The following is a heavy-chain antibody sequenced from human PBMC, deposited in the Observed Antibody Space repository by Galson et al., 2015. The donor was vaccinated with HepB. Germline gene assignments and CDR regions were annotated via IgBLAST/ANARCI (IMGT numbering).Heavy chain of an antibody. CDR2: VYSSGST. Sequence: ETLSLTCTVSGDSISNFYWSWIRQPPGKGLEWIGYVYSSGSTNYNPSLKTRVTISVDTSNGQFSLRLNSVTAADTAVYYCARNHISRREPFDYWGQGTLVTVSS. CDR3: ARNHISRREPFDY. D-gene: IGHD1-14*01. V-gene: IGHV4-59*08. CDR1: GDSISNFY. J-gene: IGHJ4*02.